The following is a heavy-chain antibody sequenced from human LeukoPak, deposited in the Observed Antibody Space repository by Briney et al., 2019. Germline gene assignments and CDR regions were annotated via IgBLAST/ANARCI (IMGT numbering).Heavy chain of an antibody. J-gene: IGHJ4*02. CDR3: ARVWGAANPDY. CDR1: GYTFTSYD. V-gene: IGHV1-8*01. D-gene: IGHD3-16*01. Sequence: ALVKVSCKASGYTFTSYDITWVRKATGQGLEWLGWMNPNSGNTGYAQKFKGRAPITRNTSISTADMELSSLRSEDTAVYYCARVWGAANPDYWGQGTLVTVSS. CDR2: MNPNSGNT.